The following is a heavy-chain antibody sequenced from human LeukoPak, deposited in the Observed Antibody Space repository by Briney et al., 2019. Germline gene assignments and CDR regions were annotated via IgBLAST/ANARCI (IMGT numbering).Heavy chain of an antibody. J-gene: IGHJ6*03. D-gene: IGHD3-10*01. CDR2: IYYSGST. CDR3: ARARGYYYMDV. Sequence: PPETLSLTCTVSGGSISSYCWSWIRQPPGKGLEWIGYIYYSGSTNYNPSLKSRVTISVDTSKNQFSLKLSSVTAADTAVYYCARARGYYYMDVWGKGTTVTVSS. V-gene: IGHV4-59*01. CDR1: GGSISSYC.